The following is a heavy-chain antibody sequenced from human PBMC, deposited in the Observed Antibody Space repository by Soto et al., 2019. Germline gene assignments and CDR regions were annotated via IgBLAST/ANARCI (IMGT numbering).Heavy chain of an antibody. CDR2: ISSSSSYI. CDR1: GFTFSSYS. J-gene: IGHJ6*02. Sequence: GGSLRLSCAASGFTFSSYSMNWVRQAPGKGLEWVSSISSSSSYIYYADSVKGRFTISRDNAKNSLYLQMNSLRAEDTAVYYCARDKGIAARRMGYGMDVWGQGTTVTVSS. CDR3: ARDKGIAARRMGYGMDV. D-gene: IGHD6-6*01. V-gene: IGHV3-21*01.